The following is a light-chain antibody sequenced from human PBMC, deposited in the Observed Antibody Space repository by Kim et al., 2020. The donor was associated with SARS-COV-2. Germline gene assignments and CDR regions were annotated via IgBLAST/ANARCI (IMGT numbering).Light chain of an antibody. CDR1: SSDVGAFNY. J-gene: IGLJ1*01. CDR3: SSYTSSSTYV. Sequence: GQSITISCTGTSSDVGAFNYVSWYQQHPGKAPKLMIYDVNKWPSGVSNRFSGSKSGNTASLTISGLQAEDEADYYCSSYTSSSTYVFGTGTKVTVL. CDR2: DVN. V-gene: IGLV2-14*03.